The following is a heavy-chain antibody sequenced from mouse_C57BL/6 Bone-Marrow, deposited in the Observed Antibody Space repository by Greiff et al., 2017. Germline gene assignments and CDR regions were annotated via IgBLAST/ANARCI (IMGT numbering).Heavy chain of an antibody. J-gene: IGHJ4*01. CDR1: GFNIKDDY. CDR2: IDPENGDT. CDR3: TKDYAMDY. V-gene: IGHV14-4*01. Sequence: EVQVVESGAELVRPGASVKLSCTASGFNIKDDYMHWVKQRPEQGLEWIGWIDPENGDTEYASKFQGKATITADTSSNTAYLQLSSLTSEDTAVYYCTKDYAMDYWGQGTSVTVSS.